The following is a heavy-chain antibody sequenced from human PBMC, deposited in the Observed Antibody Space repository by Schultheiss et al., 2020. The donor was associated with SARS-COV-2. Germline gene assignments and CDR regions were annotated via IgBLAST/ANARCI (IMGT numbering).Heavy chain of an antibody. J-gene: IGHJ4*02. D-gene: IGHD5-24*01. Sequence: GGSLRLSCAASGFTFSTYAMNWVRQAPGKGLEWVAVIWYDGSTNFYADSVKGRFTISRDNSKNTLYLQMNSLRAEDTAVYYCVKEGEEMGTSWGQGTLVTVSS. CDR1: GFTFSTYA. V-gene: IGHV3-30*07. CDR2: IWYDGSTN. CDR3: VKEGEEMGTS.